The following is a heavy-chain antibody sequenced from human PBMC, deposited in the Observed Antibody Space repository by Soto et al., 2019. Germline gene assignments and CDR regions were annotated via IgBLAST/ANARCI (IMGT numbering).Heavy chain of an antibody. CDR1: GFTFSSYW. V-gene: IGHV3-74*01. Sequence: GGSLRLSCAASGFTFSSYWMHWVRQAPGKGLVWVSRINSDGSSTSYAESVKGRFTISRDNAKNTLFLQMNSFRAEDTAVYYCARSRLTYYDFWGQGTLVTVSS. CDR2: INSDGSST. CDR3: ARSRLTYYDF. J-gene: IGHJ4*02. D-gene: IGHD3-3*01.